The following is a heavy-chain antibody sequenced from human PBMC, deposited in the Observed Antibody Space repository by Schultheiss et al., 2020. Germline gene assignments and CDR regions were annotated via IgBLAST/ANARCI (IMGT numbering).Heavy chain of an antibody. CDR1: GGSISSSSYY. D-gene: IGHD6-6*01. V-gene: IGHV4-39*01. Sequence: SETLSLTCTVSGGSISSSSYYWGWIRQPPGKGLEWIGSIYYSGSTYYNPSLKSRVTISVDPSKNQFSLKLSSVTAADTAVYYCARPYSSSSGVGFDPWGQGTLVTVSS. J-gene: IGHJ5*02. CDR3: ARPYSSSSGVGFDP. CDR2: IYYSGST.